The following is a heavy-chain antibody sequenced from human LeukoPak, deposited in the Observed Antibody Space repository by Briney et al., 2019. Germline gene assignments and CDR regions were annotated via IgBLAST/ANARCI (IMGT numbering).Heavy chain of an antibody. D-gene: IGHD2/OR15-2a*01. Sequence: SETLSLTCTVSGGSISSGSDYWSWIRQPAGKGLEWIGRIDSSGSTSYNPSLKSRLTISVDTSKNQFSLKLTSVTAADTAVYYCARARSGYYPRLFDYWGQGTLVTVSS. J-gene: IGHJ4*02. CDR3: ARARSGYYPRLFDY. CDR2: IDSSGST. CDR1: GGSISSGSDY. V-gene: IGHV4-61*02.